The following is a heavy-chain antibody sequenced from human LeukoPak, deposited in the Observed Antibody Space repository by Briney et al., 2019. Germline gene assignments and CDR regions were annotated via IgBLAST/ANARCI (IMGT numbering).Heavy chain of an antibody. D-gene: IGHD4-17*01. V-gene: IGHV1-8*01. CDR3: ARQVDDYGDYAEGY. CDR2: MNPNSGNT. J-gene: IGHJ4*02. Sequence: GASVKVSCKASGYTFTSYDVNWVRQATGQGLEWMGWMNPNSGNTGYAQKFQGRVTMTRNTSISTAYMELSSLRSEDTAVYYCARQVDDYGDYAEGYWGQGTLVTVSS. CDR1: GYTFTSYD.